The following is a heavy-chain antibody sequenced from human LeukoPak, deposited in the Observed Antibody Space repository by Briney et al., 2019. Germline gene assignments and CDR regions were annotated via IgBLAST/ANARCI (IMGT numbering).Heavy chain of an antibody. CDR2: ISSSGSTT. J-gene: IGHJ4*02. V-gene: IGHV3-23*01. Sequence: PGGSLRLSCAASGFTFSSYGMSWVRQAPGKGLEWVSSISSSGSTTYYADSVKGRFTISRDTSKNTLYLQMNSLRAEDTAVYLCAEDRTMMSTEYFHYWGQGTLVTVSS. CDR3: AEDRTMMSTEYFHY. CDR1: GFTFSSYG. D-gene: IGHD3-22*01.